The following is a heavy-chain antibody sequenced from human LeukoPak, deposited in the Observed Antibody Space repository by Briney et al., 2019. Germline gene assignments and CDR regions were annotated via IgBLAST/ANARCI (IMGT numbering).Heavy chain of an antibody. D-gene: IGHD2-15*01. V-gene: IGHV4-34*01. CDR3: ARCRVVVAASPFDY. CDR1: GGSFSGYY. CDR2: INHSGST. J-gene: IGHJ4*02. Sequence: SETLSLTCAVYGGSFSGYYWSWIRQPPGKGLEWIGEINHSGSTNYNPSLKSRVSISVDTSKNQFSLKLSSVTAADTAVYYCARCRVVVAASPFDYWGQGTLVTVSS.